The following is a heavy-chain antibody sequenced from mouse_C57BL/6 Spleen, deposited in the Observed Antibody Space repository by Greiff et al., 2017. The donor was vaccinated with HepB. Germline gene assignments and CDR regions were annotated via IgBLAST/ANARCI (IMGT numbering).Heavy chain of an antibody. V-gene: IGHV1-26*01. CDR1: GYTFTDYY. D-gene: IGHD2-2*01. J-gene: IGHJ3*01. CDR2: INPNNGGT. CDR3: ARGMIYYGYAWFAY. Sequence: VQLQQSGPELVKPGASVKISCKASGYTFTDYYMNWVKQSHGKSLEWIGDINPNNGGTSYNQKFKGKATLTVDKSSSTAYMELRSLTSEDSAVYYCARGMIYYGYAWFAYWGQGTLVTVSA.